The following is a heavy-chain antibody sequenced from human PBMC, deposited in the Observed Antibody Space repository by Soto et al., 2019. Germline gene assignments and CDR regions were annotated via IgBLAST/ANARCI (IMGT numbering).Heavy chain of an antibody. CDR2: IYYRGNT. J-gene: IGHJ4*02. D-gene: IGHD3-9*01. CDR3: ARLEGLATISYYFDF. V-gene: IGHV4-39*01. CDR1: GDSINSDKYY. Sequence: QLQESGPGLVKPSETLSLTCSVSGDSINSDKYYWGWIRQPHGKGLEWIGSIYYRGNTYYNPSLQARVTLSLDKSKSQFSLRLNSVTAADSAVYFCARLEGLATISYYFDFWGQGAQVTVSS.